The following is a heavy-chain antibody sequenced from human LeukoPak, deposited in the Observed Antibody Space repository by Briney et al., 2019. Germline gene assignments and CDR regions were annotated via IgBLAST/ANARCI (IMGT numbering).Heavy chain of an antibody. J-gene: IGHJ6*03. Sequence: ASVKVSCKASGYTFTGYYMHWVRQAPGQGLEWMGWINPNSGGTNYAQKFQGRVTMTRDTSISTAYMELSRLRSDDTAVYYCARNYYDSSSDYYYYYYYMDVWGKGTTVTVSS. CDR3: ARNYYDSSSDYYYYYYYMDV. V-gene: IGHV1-2*02. CDR2: INPNSGGT. CDR1: GYTFTGYY. D-gene: IGHD3-22*01.